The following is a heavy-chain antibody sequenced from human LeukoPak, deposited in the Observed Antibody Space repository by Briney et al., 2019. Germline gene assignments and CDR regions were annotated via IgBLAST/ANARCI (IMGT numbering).Heavy chain of an antibody. CDR3: ATVFSSSPGLNYYYGMDV. CDR1: GYTLTELS. D-gene: IGHD6-6*01. V-gene: IGHV1-24*01. Sequence: ASVKVSCKVSGYTLTELSMHWVRQAPGKGLEWMGGFYPEDGETIYAQKFQGRVTMTEDTSTDTAYMELSSLRSEDTAVYYCATVFSSSPGLNYYYGMDVWGQGTTVTVSS. CDR2: FYPEDGET. J-gene: IGHJ6*02.